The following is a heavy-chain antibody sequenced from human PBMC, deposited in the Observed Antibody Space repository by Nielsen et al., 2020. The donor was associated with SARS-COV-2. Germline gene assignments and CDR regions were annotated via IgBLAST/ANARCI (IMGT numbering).Heavy chain of an antibody. CDR3: AKGSPEVGAPHYYGMDV. Sequence: ASVKVSCKASGYMFTSYYMHWVRQAPGQGLEWMGIINPSGGSTSYAQKFQGRVTITADKSTSTAYMELSSLRSEDTAVYYCAKGSPEVGAPHYYGMDVWGQGTTVTVSS. V-gene: IGHV1-46*01. D-gene: IGHD1-26*01. CDR1: GYMFTSYY. CDR2: INPSGGST. J-gene: IGHJ6*02.